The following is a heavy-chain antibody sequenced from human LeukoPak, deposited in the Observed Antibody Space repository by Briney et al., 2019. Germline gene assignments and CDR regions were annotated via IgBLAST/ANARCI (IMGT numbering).Heavy chain of an antibody. J-gene: IGHJ3*02. Sequence: ASVKVSCKASGYTFTSYGISCVRQAPGQGREWMGWISAYNGNTNYAQKLQGRVTMTTDTSTSTAYMELRSLRSDDTAVYYCARPRIAAAGAFDAFDIWGQGTMVTVSS. D-gene: IGHD6-13*01. CDR2: ISAYNGNT. V-gene: IGHV1-18*04. CDR1: GYTFTSYG. CDR3: ARPRIAAAGAFDAFDI.